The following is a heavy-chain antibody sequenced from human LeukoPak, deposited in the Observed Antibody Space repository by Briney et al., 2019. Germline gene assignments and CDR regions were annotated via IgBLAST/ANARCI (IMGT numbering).Heavy chain of an antibody. V-gene: IGHV3-23*01. CDR1: GFSFNNAW. CDR2: ISGSGGST. J-gene: IGHJ6*03. D-gene: IGHD3-3*01. Sequence: GGSLRLSCAASGFSFNNAWMSWVRQAPGKGLEWVSAISGSGGSTYYADSVKGRFTISRDNSKSTLYLQMNSLRAEDTAVYYCAKDVEDFWSGYFRPNYYYYMDVWGKGTTVTVSS. CDR3: AKDVEDFWSGYFRPNYYYYMDV.